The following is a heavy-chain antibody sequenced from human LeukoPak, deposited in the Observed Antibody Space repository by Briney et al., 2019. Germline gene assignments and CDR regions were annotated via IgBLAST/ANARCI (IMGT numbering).Heavy chain of an antibody. V-gene: IGHV4-34*01. J-gene: IGHJ6*02. CDR1: GGSFSGYY. Sequence: SETLSLTCAVYGGSFSGYYWSWIRQPPGKGLEWIVEINHSGSTNYNPSLKSRVTISVDTSKNQFSLKLSSVTAADTAVCYCARGTLSREYSSSWFGGNVWGQGTTVTVSS. CDR2: INHSGST. CDR3: ARGTLSREYSSSWFGGNV. D-gene: IGHD6-13*01.